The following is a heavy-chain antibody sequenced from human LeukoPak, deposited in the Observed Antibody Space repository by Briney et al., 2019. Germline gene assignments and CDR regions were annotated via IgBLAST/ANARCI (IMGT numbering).Heavy chain of an antibody. Sequence: PGGALRLSCAASGFTFSNYSMNWGRQAPGKGLEWGSSISSSSSYIYYADSVKGRFTISRDNAKNSLYLQMNSLRAEDTAVYYCARDKTTVVDYWGRGTLVTVSS. J-gene: IGHJ4*02. CDR1: GFTFSNYS. D-gene: IGHD4-17*01. CDR3: ARDKTTVVDY. V-gene: IGHV3-21*01. CDR2: ISSSSSYI.